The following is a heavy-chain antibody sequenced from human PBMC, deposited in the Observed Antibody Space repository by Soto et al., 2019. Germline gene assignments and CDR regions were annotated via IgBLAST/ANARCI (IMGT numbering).Heavy chain of an antibody. D-gene: IGHD3-3*01. CDR1: GGSISSGDYY. CDR2: IYYSGST. V-gene: IGHV4-30-4*01. J-gene: IGHJ6*02. Sequence: SETLSLTCTVSGGSISSGDYYWSWIRQPPGKGLEWIGYIYYSGSTYYNPSLKSRVTISVDTSKNQFSLKLSSVTAADTAVYYCARDPTRITIFGVVPYGMDVWGQGTTVTVSS. CDR3: ARDPTRITIFGVVPYGMDV.